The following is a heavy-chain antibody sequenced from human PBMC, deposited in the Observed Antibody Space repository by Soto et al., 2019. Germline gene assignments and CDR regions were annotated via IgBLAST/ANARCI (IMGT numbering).Heavy chain of an antibody. CDR1: GFTFSSYG. Sequence: QVQLVESGGGVVQPGRSLRLSCAASGFTFSSYGMHWVRQAPGKGLEWVAVIWYDGSNKYYADSVKGRFTISRDNSKNTRYLQMNSLRAEDTAVYYWATHSTAMAHKGAWGQGTLVTVSS. D-gene: IGHD5-18*01. CDR3: ATHSTAMAHKGA. J-gene: IGHJ5*02. CDR2: IWYDGSNK. V-gene: IGHV3-33*01.